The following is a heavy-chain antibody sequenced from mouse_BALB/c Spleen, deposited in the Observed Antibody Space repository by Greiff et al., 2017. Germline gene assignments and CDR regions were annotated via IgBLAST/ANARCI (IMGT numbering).Heavy chain of an antibody. CDR3: AREDYGLDY. J-gene: IGHJ2*01. CDR1: GFNIKDTY. Sequence: EVQLQQSGAELVKPGASVKLSCTASGFNIKDTYMQWVKQRPEQGLEWIGRIDPANGNTKYDPKFQGKATITADTSSNTAYLQLSSLTSEDTAVYYCAREDYGLDYWGQGTTLTVSS. D-gene: IGHD1-1*02. V-gene: IGHV14-3*02. CDR2: IDPANGNT.